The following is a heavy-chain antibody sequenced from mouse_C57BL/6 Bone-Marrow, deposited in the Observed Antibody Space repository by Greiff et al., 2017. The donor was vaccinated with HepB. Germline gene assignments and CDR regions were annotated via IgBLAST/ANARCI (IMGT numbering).Heavy chain of an antibody. CDR1: GFTFSSYG. J-gene: IGHJ2*01. CDR2: ISSGGSYT. D-gene: IGHD1-1*01. Sequence: EVQVVESGGDLVKPGGSLKLSCAASGFTFSSYGMSWVRQTPDKRLEWVATISSGGSYTYYPDSVKGRFTISRDNAKNTLYLQMSSLKSEDTAMYYCARHEDYGSSYDDYWGQGTTLTVSS. CDR3: ARHEDYGSSYDDY. V-gene: IGHV5-6*01.